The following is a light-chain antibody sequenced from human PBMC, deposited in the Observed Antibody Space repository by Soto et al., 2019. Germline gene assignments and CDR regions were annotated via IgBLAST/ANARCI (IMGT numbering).Light chain of an antibody. Sequence: EVVLTQSPGTLSLSPGERATLSCRASQSVISSYLAWYRQKPGQAHRLLIYGASNRATGIQDRFSGSGSGTDFTLTIRRLEPEDFAVYYCKQYGRSPVTFGQGTKVDIK. CDR1: QSVISSY. V-gene: IGKV3-20*01. CDR3: KQYGRSPVT. J-gene: IGKJ1*01. CDR2: GAS.